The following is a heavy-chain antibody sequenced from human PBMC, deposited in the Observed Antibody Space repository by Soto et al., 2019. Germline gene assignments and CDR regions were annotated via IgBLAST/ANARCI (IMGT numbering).Heavy chain of an antibody. D-gene: IGHD3-10*01. CDR2: IYYSGST. J-gene: IGHJ6*02. Sequence: SETLSLTCTVSGGSISSYYWSWIRQPPGKGLEWIGYIYYSGSTNYNPSLKSRVTISVDTSKNQFSLKLSSVTAADTAVYYCARSGSYHGVYYYYGMDVWGQGTTVTVSS. V-gene: IGHV4-59*01. CDR1: GGSISSYY. CDR3: ARSGSYHGVYYYYGMDV.